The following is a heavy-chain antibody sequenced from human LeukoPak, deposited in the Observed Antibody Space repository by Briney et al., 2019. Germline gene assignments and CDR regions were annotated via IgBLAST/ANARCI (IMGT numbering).Heavy chain of an antibody. CDR1: GFIFSNYW. CDR2: INQDGSEK. V-gene: IGHV3-7*03. CDR3: ARHVLDCSGGTCYFFDY. D-gene: IGHD2-15*01. J-gene: IGHJ4*02. Sequence: PGGSLRLSCAASGFIFSNYWMSWVRQAPGKGLEWVANINQDGSEKYYVDSVKGRSTISRDNAKSSLYLQMNSLRAEDTAVYYCARHVLDCSGGTCYFFDYWGQGTLVTVSS.